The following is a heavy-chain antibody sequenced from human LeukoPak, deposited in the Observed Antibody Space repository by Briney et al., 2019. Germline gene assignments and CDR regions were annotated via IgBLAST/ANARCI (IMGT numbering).Heavy chain of an antibody. Sequence: PGGSLRLSCTASGFTFSSYAMRWVRESPGKGLEWVSSISGSGCSTYYTHSVKGLFTISRDYSKHTVYLQMNSVRAEDTAVYYWAKDGPSGRLPTLKQRIDYWGQGTLVTVSS. D-gene: IGHD6-19*01. CDR3: AKDGPSGRLPTLKQRIDY. CDR2: ISGSGCST. CDR1: GFTFSSYA. V-gene: IGHV3-23*01. J-gene: IGHJ4*02.